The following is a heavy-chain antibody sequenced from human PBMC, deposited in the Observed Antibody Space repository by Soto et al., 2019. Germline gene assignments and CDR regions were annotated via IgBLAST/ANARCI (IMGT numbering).Heavy chain of an antibody. CDR2: INPNSGGT. V-gene: IGHV1-2*02. J-gene: IGHJ3*02. CDR1: GYTFTGYY. Sequence: ASVKVSCKASGYTFTGYYMHWVRQAPGQGLEWMGWINPNSGGTNYAQKFQGRVTMTRDTSISTAYMELSRLRSDDTAVYYCARPITMVRGVIIQAGFDIWGQGSMVIVSS. D-gene: IGHD3-10*01. CDR3: ARPITMVRGVIIQAGFDI.